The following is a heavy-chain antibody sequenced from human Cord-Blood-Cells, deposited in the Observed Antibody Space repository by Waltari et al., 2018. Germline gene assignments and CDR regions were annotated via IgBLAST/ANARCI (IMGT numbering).Heavy chain of an antibody. Sequence: EVQLVESGGGLVQPGGSLRLSCAASGFTARSNYMSWLGQAPGKGLECVSVMYSGGSTYYADSVKGRFTISRHNSKNTLYLQMNSLRAEDTAVYYCAREETGYQGNAFDIWGQGTMVTVSS. V-gene: IGHV3-53*04. D-gene: IGHD7-27*01. CDR3: AREETGYQGNAFDI. CDR1: GFTARSNY. CDR2: MYSGGST. J-gene: IGHJ3*02.